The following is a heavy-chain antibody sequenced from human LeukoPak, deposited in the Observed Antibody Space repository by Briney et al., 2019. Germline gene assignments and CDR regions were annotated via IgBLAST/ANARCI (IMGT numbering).Heavy chain of an antibody. J-gene: IGHJ5*02. V-gene: IGHV1-8*01. CDR1: GYTFTSYD. D-gene: IGHD6-13*01. CDR2: MNPNSGNT. Sequence: ASVKVSCKASGYTFTSYDINWVRQATGQGLEWMGWMNPNSGNTGYAQKFQGRATMTRNTSISTAYMELSSLRSEDTAVYCCARRLLLIAAAINWFDPWGQGTLVTVSS. CDR3: ARRLLLIAAAINWFDP.